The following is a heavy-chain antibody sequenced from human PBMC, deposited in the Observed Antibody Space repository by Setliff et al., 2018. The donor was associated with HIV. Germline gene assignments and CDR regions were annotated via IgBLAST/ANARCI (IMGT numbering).Heavy chain of an antibody. J-gene: IGHJ4*02. V-gene: IGHV4-34*01. D-gene: IGHD2-8*01. CDR1: GGSFSAYY. CDR2: VNHSGST. Sequence: SETLSLTCAVYGGSFSAYYWTWIRQAPGKGPEWIGEVNHSGSTNYNPSLRSRVTISIGTSKNQFSLKLSSVTAADTAVYYCATGLIMAPDYWGQGSLVTVS. CDR3: ATGLIMAPDY.